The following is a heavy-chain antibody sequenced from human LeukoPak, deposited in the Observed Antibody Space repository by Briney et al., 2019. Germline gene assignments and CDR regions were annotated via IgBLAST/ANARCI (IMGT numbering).Heavy chain of an antibody. J-gene: IGHJ4*01. CDR3: TKSYGTNYFDS. CDR1: GFSFSSYG. Sequence: GGSPRVSCSASGFSFSSYGMHWVRQAPGKGLEWVAFIRYDESNEYYADSVKGRFTISRDNSKDTLYLQMNSLRVEDTAIYFCTKSYGTNYFDSWGHGTLVTVSS. CDR2: IRYDESNE. V-gene: IGHV3-30*02. D-gene: IGHD2-8*01.